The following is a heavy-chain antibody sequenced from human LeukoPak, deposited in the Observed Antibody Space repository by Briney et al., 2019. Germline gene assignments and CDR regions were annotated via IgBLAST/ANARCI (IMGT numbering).Heavy chain of an antibody. J-gene: IGHJ4*02. CDR3: ARDRSSSWYADY. V-gene: IGHV4-38-2*02. CDR1: GYSISGGYY. D-gene: IGHD6-13*01. Sequence: SETLSLTCAVSGYSISGGYYWGWIRQPPGKGLEWIGSIYHSGSTYYNPSLRSRVTISVDTSKNQFSLKLSSVTAADTAVYYCARDRSSSWYADYWGQGTLVTVSS. CDR2: IYHSGST.